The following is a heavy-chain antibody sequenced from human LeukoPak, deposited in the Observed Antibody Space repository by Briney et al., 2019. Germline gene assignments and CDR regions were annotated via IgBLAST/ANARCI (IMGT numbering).Heavy chain of an antibody. CDR3: AKDPNWGYSDY. D-gene: IGHD7-27*01. CDR1: GFTFSSYS. J-gene: IGHJ4*02. V-gene: IGHV3-23*01. Sequence: GGSLRLSCAASGFTFSSYSMNWVRQAPGKGLEWVSAISGSGGSTYYADSVKGRFTISRDNSKNTLYLQMNSLRAEDMAVYYCAKDPNWGYSDYWGQGTLVTVSS. CDR2: ISGSGGST.